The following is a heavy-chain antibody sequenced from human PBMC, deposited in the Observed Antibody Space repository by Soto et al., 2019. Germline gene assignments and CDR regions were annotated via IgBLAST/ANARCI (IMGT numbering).Heavy chain of an antibody. V-gene: IGHV4-34*01. CDR3: ARIRYFYGMDV. Sequence: PSETLSLTCAVYGGSFSGYYWSWIRQPPGKGLEWIGEINHSGSTNYNPSLKSRVTISVDTSKNQFSLKLSSVTAADTAVYYCARIRYFYGMDVWGQGTTVTVSS. CDR2: INHSGST. J-gene: IGHJ6*02. D-gene: IGHD3-9*01. CDR1: GGSFSGYY.